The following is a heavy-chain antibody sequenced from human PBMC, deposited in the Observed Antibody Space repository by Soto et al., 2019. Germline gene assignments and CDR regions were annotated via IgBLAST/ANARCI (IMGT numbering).Heavy chain of an antibody. CDR3: TINGRSINGNYFDY. CDR1: GYTFTSYD. D-gene: IGHD3-3*02. Sequence: VAAVKVSCKASGYTFTSYDINWVRQATGEGLEWMGWMNPNSGNTGYAQKFQGRVTMTRNTSISTAYMELSSLRSEDTAVYYCTINGRSINGNYFDYWGQGTLVTVSS. CDR2: MNPNSGNT. J-gene: IGHJ4*02. V-gene: IGHV1-8*01.